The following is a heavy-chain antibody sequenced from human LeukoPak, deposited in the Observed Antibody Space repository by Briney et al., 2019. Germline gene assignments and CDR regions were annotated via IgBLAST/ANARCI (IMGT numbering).Heavy chain of an antibody. CDR3: ATDFKNYDFWSGYANDTFDI. V-gene: IGHV1-69*13. CDR2: VIPIFAIA. Sequence: ASVKVSCKASGGTFSSYAISWVRQAPGQGLEWMGGVIPIFAIANYAQKFQGRVTITADESTSTAYMELSSLRSEDTAVYYCATDFKNYDFWSGYANDTFDIWGQGTMVTVSS. CDR1: GGTFSSYA. J-gene: IGHJ3*02. D-gene: IGHD3-3*01.